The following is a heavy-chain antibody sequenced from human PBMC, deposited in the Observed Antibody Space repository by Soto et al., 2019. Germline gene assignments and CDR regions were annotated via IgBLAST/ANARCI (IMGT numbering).Heavy chain of an antibody. CDR2: IYYSGST. V-gene: IGHV4-59*01. Sequence: SETLSLTCTVSGGSIYSYYWSWIRQPPGKGLEWIGYIYYSGSTNYNPSLKSRVTISVDTSRNQFSLKLSSVTAADTAVYYCARDENYYGKFDYWGQGTLVTVSS. CDR3: ARDENYYGKFDY. D-gene: IGHD3-10*01. J-gene: IGHJ4*02. CDR1: GGSIYSYY.